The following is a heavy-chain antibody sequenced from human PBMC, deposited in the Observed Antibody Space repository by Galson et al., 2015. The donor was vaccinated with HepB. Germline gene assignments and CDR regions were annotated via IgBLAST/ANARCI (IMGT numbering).Heavy chain of an antibody. Sequence: QSGAEVKKPGESLRISCKVSGYNFNTYWIAWVRQMPGKGLEWMGIIYPGDSDTRYSPSFQGRVTISADKSISTAYLQWSLEASDTAIYYCARHGASGLVADLDYWGQGTRVTVSA. CDR3: ARHGASGLVADLDY. CDR2: IYPGDSDT. D-gene: IGHD3-10*01. CDR1: GYNFNTYW. J-gene: IGHJ4*02. V-gene: IGHV5-51*01.